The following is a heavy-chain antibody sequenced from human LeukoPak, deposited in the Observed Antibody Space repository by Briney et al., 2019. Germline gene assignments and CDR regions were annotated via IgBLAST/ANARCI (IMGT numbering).Heavy chain of an antibody. D-gene: IGHD1-7*01. J-gene: IGHJ4*02. CDR1: EFTFSSYN. V-gene: IGHV3-21*01. CDR3: ARDDDWNYEDY. Sequence: PGGSLRLSCAASEFTFSSYNMNWVRQAPGKGLEWVSCISGSGKYIYYADSVKGRFTISRDNAKKSLYLQMNSLRAEDTAVYYCARDDDWNYEDYWGQGTLVTVSS. CDR2: ISGSGKYI.